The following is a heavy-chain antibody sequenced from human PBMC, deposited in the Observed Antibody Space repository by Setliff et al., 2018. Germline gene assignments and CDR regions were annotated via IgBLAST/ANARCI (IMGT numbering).Heavy chain of an antibody. CDR3: ARGNGWFGGYYYYMDV. D-gene: IGHD3-10*01. J-gene: IGHJ6*03. V-gene: IGHV4-34*01. CDR1: GGTLTDYF. Sequence: SETLSLTCTVSGGTLTDYFWSWVRQPPGKRLEWIGDIDHGGGSSYNPSLQSRVTLSLDTSENEFSLRLTSVTAADTAVYFCARGNGWFGGYYYYMDVWGQGTLVTVSS. CDR2: IDHGGGS.